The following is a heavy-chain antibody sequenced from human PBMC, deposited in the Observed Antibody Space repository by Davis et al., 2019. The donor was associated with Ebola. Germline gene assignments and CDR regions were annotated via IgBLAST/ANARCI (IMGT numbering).Heavy chain of an antibody. Sequence: ASVKVSCKASGYSFISHDINWVRQATGQGLEWMAWMNPKSGYTGCAQEFQGRLTMTRDTSTSTVYMELSSLKSEDMATYYCATVPPAISWPGPHDAFDIWGQGTTVTVSS. CDR2: MNPKSGYT. J-gene: IGHJ3*02. V-gene: IGHV1-8*01. CDR1: GYSFISHD. CDR3: ATVPPAISWPGPHDAFDI. D-gene: IGHD5-12*01.